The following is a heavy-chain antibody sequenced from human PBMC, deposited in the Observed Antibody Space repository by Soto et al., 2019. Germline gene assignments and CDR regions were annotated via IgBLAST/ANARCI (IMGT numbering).Heavy chain of an antibody. Sequence: PGGSLRLSCEASGFTFNDYSMDWVRQAPEKGLEWVSSISSSGTYIYYADLVKGRFAISRDNANNVMYLQMDTLRAEDTAVYYCVRAGHVFDVHYYGMDLWGQGTTVTVS. CDR2: ISSSGTYI. CDR3: VRAGHVFDVHYYGMDL. V-gene: IGHV3-21*01. J-gene: IGHJ6*02. CDR1: GFTFNDYS. D-gene: IGHD3-10*01.